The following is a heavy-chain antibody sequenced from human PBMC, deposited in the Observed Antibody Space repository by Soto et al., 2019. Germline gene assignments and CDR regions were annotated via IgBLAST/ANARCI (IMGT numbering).Heavy chain of an antibody. CDR1: GFTFDDYA. J-gene: IGHJ3*02. Sequence: EVQLVESGGGLVQPGRSLRLSCAASGFTFDDYAMHWVRQAPGKGLEWVSGISWNSDNIVYADSVKGRFTISRDNAKNPLYLQMNSLRAEDTALYYYAKDLYSNYGDAFDIWGQGTMVTVSS. V-gene: IGHV3-9*01. D-gene: IGHD4-4*01. CDR2: ISWNSDNI. CDR3: AKDLYSNYGDAFDI.